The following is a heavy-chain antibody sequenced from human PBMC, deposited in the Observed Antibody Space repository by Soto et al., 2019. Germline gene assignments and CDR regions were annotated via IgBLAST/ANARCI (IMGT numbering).Heavy chain of an antibody. J-gene: IGHJ4*02. D-gene: IGHD6-13*01. CDR2: IRQDGSEK. CDR3: ARAGVIAAAGTGVDY. CDR1: GFTFSSYW. V-gene: IGHV3-7*01. Sequence: GGSLRLSCAASGFTFSSYWMSWVRQAPGKGLEWVANIRQDGSEKYYVDSVKGRFTISRDNAKNSLYLQMNSLRAEDTAVYCCARAGVIAAAGTGVDYWGQGTLVTVSS.